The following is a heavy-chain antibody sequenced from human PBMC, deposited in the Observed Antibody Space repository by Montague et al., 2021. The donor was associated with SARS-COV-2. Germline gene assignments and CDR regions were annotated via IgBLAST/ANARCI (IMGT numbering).Heavy chain of an antibody. J-gene: IGHJ4*02. V-gene: IGHV4-59*01. CDR3: ARGRDGYYHRSALFDY. D-gene: IGHD3-22*01. Sequence: SETLSLTCTVSGGSISSYYWCWIRQPPGKGLEWIGYIYYSGSTNYNHSLKSRVTISVDTYKNQFSLKLTSVTAADTAVYYCARGRDGYYHRSALFDYWGQGTLVTVSS. CDR1: GGSISSYY. CDR2: IYYSGST.